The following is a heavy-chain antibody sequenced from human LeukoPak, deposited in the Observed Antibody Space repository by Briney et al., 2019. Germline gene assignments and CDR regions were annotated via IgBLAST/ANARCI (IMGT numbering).Heavy chain of an antibody. CDR3: ARGETARRGALDN. D-gene: IGHD6-6*01. CDR2: IRSDGSYR. Sequence: GGSLRLSCAASGFTFSSYGMHWVRQAPGKGLEWVAFIRSDGSYRFYAGSVKGRFTISRDNSKNTLFLQMNSLRVEDTAVYSCARGETARRGALDNWGQGTLVTVSS. CDR1: GFTFSSYG. J-gene: IGHJ4*02. V-gene: IGHV3-30*02.